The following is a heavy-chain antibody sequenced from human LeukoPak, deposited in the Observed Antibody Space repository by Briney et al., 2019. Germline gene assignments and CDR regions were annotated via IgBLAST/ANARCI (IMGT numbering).Heavy chain of an antibody. CDR2: IYWDDDR. Sequence: SGPTLVKATQTLTLTCSFSGFSLRTTGVGVAWIRQPPGKALQWLSVIYWDDDRRYSPSLQNRVSITKDTSRNQVVFTMTNMDPADTATYFCVGIGATGIERTFDYWGRGILVTVSS. CDR1: GFSLRTTGVG. D-gene: IGHD6-13*01. V-gene: IGHV2-5*02. CDR3: VGIGATGIERTFDY. J-gene: IGHJ4*02.